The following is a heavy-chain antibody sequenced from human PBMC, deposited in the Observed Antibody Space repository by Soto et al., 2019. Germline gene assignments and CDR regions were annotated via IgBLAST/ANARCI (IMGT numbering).Heavy chain of an antibody. V-gene: IGHV1-18*04. D-gene: IGHD6-13*01. CDR3: ARDRDIAARVDR. Sequence: ASVNFSFKASVYTFTSDCIICVRQDPRQGIEWMGWISPHNANTNHAQELQGRATMTTDTSTSTAYMELGSMSSGDTGVYYCARDRDIAARVDRWGRGNMVTVSS. CDR2: ISPHNANT. CDR1: VYTFTSDC. J-gene: IGHJ4*02.